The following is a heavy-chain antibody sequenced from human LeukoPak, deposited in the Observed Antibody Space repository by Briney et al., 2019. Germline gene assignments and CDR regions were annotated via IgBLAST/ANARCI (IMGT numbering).Heavy chain of an antibody. D-gene: IGHD3-22*01. CDR1: GFTFISYS. CDR2: ISSSSSYI. J-gene: IGHJ4*02. CDR3: ARGAMIVAKFFDY. Sequence: GGSLRLSCAASGFTFISYSMNWVRQAPGKGLEWVSSISSSSSYIYYADSVKGRFTISRDNAKNSLYLQMNSLRAEDTAVYYCARGAMIVAKFFDYWGQGTLVTVSS. V-gene: IGHV3-21*01.